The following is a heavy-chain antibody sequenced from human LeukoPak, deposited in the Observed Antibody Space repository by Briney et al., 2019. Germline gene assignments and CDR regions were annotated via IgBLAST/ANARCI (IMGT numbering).Heavy chain of an antibody. Sequence: PSETLSLTCTVSGGSITSGGFSWTWIRQPPGNGLEWIGYIYHDGTTSYNLSLRSRLTISIDGSKNQFSLKMTSVTAADTAVYYCARGRGILDYWGQGALVAVSS. J-gene: IGHJ4*02. D-gene: IGHD6-13*01. CDR2: IYHDGTT. CDR3: ARGRGILDY. CDR1: GGSITSGGFS. V-gene: IGHV4-30-2*01.